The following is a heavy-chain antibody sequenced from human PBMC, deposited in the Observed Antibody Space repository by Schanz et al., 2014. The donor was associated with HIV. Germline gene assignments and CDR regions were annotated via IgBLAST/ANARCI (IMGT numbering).Heavy chain of an antibody. V-gene: IGHV3-30*18. Sequence: QVQLVESGGGVVQPGRSLRLSCAASGFTFDSYGIHWVRQAPGKGLEWVAVISYDGTNKKYADSVMGRFTISRDNSKNTLYLQMKSLRPEDTAVYYCAKDRNHYDSRYRGKGNYYYYYGMDVWGQGTTVTVSS. CDR1: GFTFDSYG. D-gene: IGHD3-22*01. CDR3: AKDRNHYDSRYRGKGNYYYYYGMDV. J-gene: IGHJ6*02. CDR2: ISYDGTNK.